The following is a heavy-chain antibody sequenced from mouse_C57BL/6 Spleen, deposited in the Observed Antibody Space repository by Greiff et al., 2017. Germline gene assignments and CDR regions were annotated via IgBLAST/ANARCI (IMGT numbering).Heavy chain of an antibody. CDR2: IDPSDSYT. CDR3: ARSNYSNYGDGFAY. Sequence: QVQLQQPGAELVMPGASVKLSCKASGYTFTSYWMHWVKQRPGQGLEWIGEIDPSDSYTNYNQKFKGKSTLTVDKSSSTAYMQLSSLTSEDSAVYYCARSNYSNYGDGFAYWGQGTLVTVSA. V-gene: IGHV1-69*01. CDR1: GYTFTSYW. J-gene: IGHJ3*01. D-gene: IGHD2-5*01.